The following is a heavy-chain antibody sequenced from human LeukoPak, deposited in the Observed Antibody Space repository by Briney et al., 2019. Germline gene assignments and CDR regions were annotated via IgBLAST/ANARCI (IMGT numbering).Heavy chain of an antibody. D-gene: IGHD3-16*01. J-gene: IGHJ3*02. V-gene: IGHV3-23*01. CDR3: AKDREYSYVYDAFDI. CDR1: EFTFNNYA. Sequence: GGSLRLSCTASEFTFNNYAMSWVRQAPGKGLEWVSGISGRGGSTFYADSVQGRFTISRDNSKNTLYLQMNTLRAEDTAVYYCAKDREYSYVYDAFDIWGQGTLVTVSS. CDR2: ISGRGGST.